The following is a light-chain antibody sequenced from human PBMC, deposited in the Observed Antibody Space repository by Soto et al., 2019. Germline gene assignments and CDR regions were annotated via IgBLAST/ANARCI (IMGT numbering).Light chain of an antibody. CDR2: GAS. CDR3: QQYGSSPLFT. J-gene: IGKJ3*01. V-gene: IGKV3-20*01. Sequence: IVLTQSPGTLSLSPGERATLSCRASQSVSSSYLAWYQQKPGQAPRLLIYGASSRATGIPDGFSGSGSGTDFSLTISRLEPEDFAVYYCQQYGSSPLFTFGPGTKVDIK. CDR1: QSVSSSY.